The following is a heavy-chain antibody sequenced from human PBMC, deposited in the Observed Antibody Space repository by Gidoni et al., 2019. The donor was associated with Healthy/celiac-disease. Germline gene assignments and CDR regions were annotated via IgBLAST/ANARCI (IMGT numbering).Heavy chain of an antibody. Sequence: QVQLVESGGGLVKPGGSLRLSCAASGFTFSDYYMSWIRQAPGKGLEWVSYISSSSSYTNYADSVKGRFTISRDNAKNSLYLQMNSLRAEDTAVYYCARDHERVEWLNYYYMDVWGKGTTVTVSS. CDR2: ISSSSSYT. V-gene: IGHV3-11*06. CDR1: GFTFSDYY. D-gene: IGHD3-3*01. CDR3: ARDHERVEWLNYYYMDV. J-gene: IGHJ6*03.